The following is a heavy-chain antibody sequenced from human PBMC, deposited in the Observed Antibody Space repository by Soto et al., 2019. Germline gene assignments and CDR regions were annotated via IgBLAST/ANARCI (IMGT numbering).Heavy chain of an antibody. Sequence: QPGGSLRLSCAASGFTFSSYAMSWVRQAPGKGLEWVSAISGSGGSTYYADSVKGRFTISRDNSKNTLYLQMNSLRAEDTAVYYCAKDRVNMGWVDYGMDVWGQGTTVTVSS. CDR1: GFTFSSYA. V-gene: IGHV3-23*01. J-gene: IGHJ6*02. CDR3: AKDRVNMGWVDYGMDV. CDR2: ISGSGGST. D-gene: IGHD1-26*01.